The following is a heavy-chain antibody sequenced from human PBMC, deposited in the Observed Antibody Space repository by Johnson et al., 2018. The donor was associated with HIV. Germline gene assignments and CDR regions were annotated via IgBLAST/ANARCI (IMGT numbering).Heavy chain of an antibody. J-gene: IGHJ3*02. CDR1: GFTFSSYD. CDR2: IGTAGDT. CDR3: AREWSNTRWTYGLDI. Sequence: VQLVESGGRMVQPGGSLGLSCAVSGFTFSSYDMHWVRQATGKGLEWVSAIGTAGDTYYPGSVKGRFTISRENAKNTLSLQMNSLRADDTAVYYCAREWSNTRWTYGLDIWGQGTMVTVSS. D-gene: IGHD4-17*01. V-gene: IGHV3-13*01.